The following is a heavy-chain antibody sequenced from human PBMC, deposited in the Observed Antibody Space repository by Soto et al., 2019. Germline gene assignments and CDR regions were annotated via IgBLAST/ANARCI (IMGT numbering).Heavy chain of an antibody. Sequence: PGGSLRLSCAASGFTFSSYAMSWVRHAPGKGLEWVSAISGSGGSTYYADSVKGRFTISRDNSKNTLYLQMNSLRAEDTAVYYCAKDLSQGVVIILFDYWGQGTLVTVSS. CDR1: GFTFSSYA. CDR2: ISGSGGST. D-gene: IGHD3-3*01. J-gene: IGHJ4*02. CDR3: AKDLSQGVVIILFDY. V-gene: IGHV3-23*01.